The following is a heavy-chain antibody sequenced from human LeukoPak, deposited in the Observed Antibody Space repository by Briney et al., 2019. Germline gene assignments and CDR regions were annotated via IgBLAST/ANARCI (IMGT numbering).Heavy chain of an antibody. CDR2: INPSGGST. Sequence: ASVTVSYTASGYTFTSYYMHWVRQAPGQGLEWMGIINPSGGSTSYAQKFQGRVTITRDTSTSTVYMELSSLRSEDTAVYYCASWGGAAATFWGQGTLVTVSS. D-gene: IGHD6-13*01. CDR1: GYTFTSYY. V-gene: IGHV1-46*01. CDR3: ASWGGAAATF. J-gene: IGHJ4*02.